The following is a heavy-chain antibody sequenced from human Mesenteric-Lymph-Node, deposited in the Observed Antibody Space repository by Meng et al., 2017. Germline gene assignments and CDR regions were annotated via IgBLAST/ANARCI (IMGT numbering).Heavy chain of an antibody. CDR2: IGSNSRST. J-gene: IGHJ4*02. D-gene: IGHD3-9*01. CDR3: ARVGYYNILTGYYYFDY. Sequence: GESLKISCAASGFTFSSYSMNWVRQAPGKGLEWVSSIGSNSRSTYYSDSVKGRFTISRDNAKNSLCLQTNSLRAEDTAVYYCARVGYYNILTGYYYFDYWGQGTLVTVSS. CDR1: GFTFSSYS. V-gene: IGHV3-21*01.